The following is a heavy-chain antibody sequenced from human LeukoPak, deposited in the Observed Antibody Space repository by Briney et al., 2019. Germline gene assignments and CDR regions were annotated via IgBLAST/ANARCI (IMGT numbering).Heavy chain of an antibody. CDR2: IKQGGTEK. V-gene: IGHV3-7*01. CDR3: ARESERGMGY. J-gene: IGHJ4*02. Sequence: PGGSLRLSCAASGFIFSSYWMSWVRQAPGKGLEWVANIKQGGTEKYYVDSVKGRFTISRDNAKNSLYLQTNSLRAEDTAVYYCARESERGMGYWGQGTLVTVSS. D-gene: IGHD3-16*01. CDR1: GFIFSSYW.